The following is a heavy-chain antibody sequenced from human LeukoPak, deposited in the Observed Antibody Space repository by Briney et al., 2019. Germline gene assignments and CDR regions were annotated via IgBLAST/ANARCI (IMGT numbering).Heavy chain of an antibody. V-gene: IGHV3-23*01. CDR3: AKLGGQELHNYYVAV. D-gene: IGHD3-16*01. Sequence: GGSLRLSCAASGFTFSSYAMSWVRQAPGKGLEWVSGIIDSGESTYYANFAKGRFTISRDDSNNTLYLQMNSLRAEDTAVYYCAKLGGQELHNYYVAVCGKGTTVAVSS. J-gene: IGHJ6*03. CDR2: IIDSGEST. CDR1: GFTFSSYA.